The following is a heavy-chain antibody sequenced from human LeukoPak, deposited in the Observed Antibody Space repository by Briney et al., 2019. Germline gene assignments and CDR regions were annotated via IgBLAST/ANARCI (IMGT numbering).Heavy chain of an antibody. Sequence: ASVKVSCKASGYTFTSYYMHWVRQAPGQGLGWMGWINPNSGGTNYAQKFQGRVTMTRDTSISTAYMELSRLRSNDTAVYYCAREGLGGYGFDYWGQGTLVTVSS. D-gene: IGHD3-22*01. J-gene: IGHJ4*02. CDR2: INPNSGGT. V-gene: IGHV1-2*02. CDR1: GYTFTSYY. CDR3: AREGLGGYGFDY.